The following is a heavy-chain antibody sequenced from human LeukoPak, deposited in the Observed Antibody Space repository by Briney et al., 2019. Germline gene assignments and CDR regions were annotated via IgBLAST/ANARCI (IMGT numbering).Heavy chain of an antibody. Sequence: GESLKISCKGCGYSFTSYWIGWVRQMPGKGLEWMGIIYPGDSDTRYSPSFQGQVTISADKSISTAYLQWSSLKASDTAMYYCARRLSVESVAGEFDYWGQGTLVTVSS. V-gene: IGHV5-51*01. CDR2: IYPGDSDT. J-gene: IGHJ4*02. CDR1: GYSFTSYW. D-gene: IGHD6-19*01. CDR3: ARRLSVESVAGEFDY.